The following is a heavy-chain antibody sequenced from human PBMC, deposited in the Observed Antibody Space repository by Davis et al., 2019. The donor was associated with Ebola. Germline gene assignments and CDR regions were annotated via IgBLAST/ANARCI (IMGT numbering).Heavy chain of an antibody. Sequence: AASVKVSCKASGYTFTRYAMHWVRQAPGQRLEWMGWINGGNGSTKYSQKFQGRVTITRDTSASTVYMELSSLRSADTAVYYCARGTGELRYFDWLPSFDYWGQGTLVTVSS. CDR3: ARGTGELRYFDWLPSFDY. CDR1: GYTFTRYA. V-gene: IGHV1-3*01. D-gene: IGHD3-9*01. J-gene: IGHJ4*02. CDR2: INGGNGST.